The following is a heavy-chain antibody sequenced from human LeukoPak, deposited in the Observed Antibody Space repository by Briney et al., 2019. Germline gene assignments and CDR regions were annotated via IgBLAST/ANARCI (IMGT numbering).Heavy chain of an antibody. CDR2: IFLNDEK. D-gene: IGHD1-20*01. V-gene: IGHV2-26*01. CDR3: AWIYGNWNDATLDC. Sequence: SGPVLVKPTETLTLTCTVSGFSLSNARMGVSWIRQPPGKSLEWLAHIFLNDEKSHSTYIKSRLTISSDTSKSEVLLPITNMEPVDTAAYYCAWIYGNWNDATLDCWGQGTLVTVCS. CDR1: GFSLSNARMG. J-gene: IGHJ4*02.